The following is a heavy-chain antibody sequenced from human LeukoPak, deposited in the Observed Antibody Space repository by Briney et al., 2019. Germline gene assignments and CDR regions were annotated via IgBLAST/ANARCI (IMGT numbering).Heavy chain of an antibody. CDR2: ISTYNGNT. CDR1: GYTFTSYG. CDR3: ARVRLYYYASGSYYKYDAFDI. D-gene: IGHD3-10*01. V-gene: IGHV1-18*01. J-gene: IGHJ3*02. Sequence: GASVKVSCKASGYTFTSYGMSWVRQALGQGLEWMGWISTYNGNTNYAQKFQGRVTMTTDTSTSTAYVELRSLRSDDTAMYYCARVRLYYYASGSYYKYDAFDIWAQGTMVTVSS.